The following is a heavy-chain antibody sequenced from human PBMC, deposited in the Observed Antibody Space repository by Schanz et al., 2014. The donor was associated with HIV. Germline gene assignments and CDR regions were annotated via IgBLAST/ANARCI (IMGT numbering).Heavy chain of an antibody. Sequence: QVQLVESGGGVVQPGRSLRLSCAASGFTFSTKGMHWVRQAPGKGLEWVAVIWYDGSDKYYADSVKGRFTISRDNSKNTLYLQINSPRSEDTAVYYCAGTPMITGAFDHWGQGNLVTVSS. CDR1: GFTFSTKG. D-gene: IGHD5-18*01. V-gene: IGHV3-33*01. J-gene: IGHJ4*02. CDR2: IWYDGSDK. CDR3: AGTPMITGAFDH.